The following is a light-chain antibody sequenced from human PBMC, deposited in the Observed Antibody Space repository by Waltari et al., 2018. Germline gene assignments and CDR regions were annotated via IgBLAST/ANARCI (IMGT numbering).Light chain of an antibody. CDR1: QTINTNF. CDR3: QQYDGSILT. J-gene: IGKJ4*01. Sequence: IVLTQSPDTLSLSPGHRATLSCRASQTINTNFLVWYQQKPGQAPRLIIHGASSRATGFPDRFSGSGSGTDFTLTISRLEPEDVAVYYCQQYDGSILTFGGGTKVEI. V-gene: IGKV3-20*01. CDR2: GAS.